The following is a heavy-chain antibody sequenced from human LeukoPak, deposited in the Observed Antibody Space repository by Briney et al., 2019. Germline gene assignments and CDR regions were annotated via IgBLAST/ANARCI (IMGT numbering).Heavy chain of an antibody. CDR1: GFTVSSNY. CDR3: ARNIWNTFDI. CDR2: IYSGGST. V-gene: IGHV3-53*01. D-gene: IGHD1/OR15-1a*01. J-gene: IGHJ3*02. Sequence: GGSLRVSCAASGFTVSSNYMSWVRQAPGKGLEWVSVIYSGGSTYYADSVKGRFTISRDNSKNTVYLQMNSLRAEDTAVYYCARNIWNTFDIWGQGTMVTVSS.